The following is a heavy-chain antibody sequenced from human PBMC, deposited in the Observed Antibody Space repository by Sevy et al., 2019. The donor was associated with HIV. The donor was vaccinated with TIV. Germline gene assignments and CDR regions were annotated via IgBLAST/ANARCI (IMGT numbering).Heavy chain of an antibody. CDR3: TTEALDGDYGDYYVYGMDV. D-gene: IGHD4-17*01. Sequence: GGSLRLSCAASGITFNNAWMSWVRQAPGKGLEWVGLFNGKIDDGTTDYAAPVKGRFTISKDDSKNTLYLQMNSLITEDTAVYYCTTEALDGDYGDYYVYGMDVWGQGTTVTVSS. J-gene: IGHJ6*02. CDR2: FNGKIDDGTT. V-gene: IGHV3-15*01. CDR1: GITFNNAW.